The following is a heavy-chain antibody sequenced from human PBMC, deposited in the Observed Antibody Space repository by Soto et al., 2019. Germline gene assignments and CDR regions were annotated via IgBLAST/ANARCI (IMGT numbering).Heavy chain of an antibody. CDR1: GFTFSSYG. Sequence: GGSLRLSCAASGFTFSSYGMHWVRQAPGKGLEWVAVISYDGSNKYYADSVKGRFTISRDNSKNTLYLQMNSLRAEDTAVYYCAIIYGYFDYWGQGTLVTVSS. J-gene: IGHJ4*02. V-gene: IGHV3-30*03. CDR2: ISYDGSNK. CDR3: AIIYGYFDY. D-gene: IGHD3-10*01.